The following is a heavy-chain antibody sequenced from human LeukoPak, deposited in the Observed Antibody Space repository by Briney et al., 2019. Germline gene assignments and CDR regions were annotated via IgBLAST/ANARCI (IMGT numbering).Heavy chain of an antibody. Sequence: SETLSLTCTVSGGSISSSSYYWGWIRQPPGKGLEWIGSIYHSGSTYYNPSLKSRVTISVDTSKNQFSLKLSSVTAADTAVYYCARVTSYYYGSGSYGGGDAFDIWGQGTMVTVSS. CDR2: IYHSGST. V-gene: IGHV4-39*07. CDR3: ARVTSYYYGSGSYGGGDAFDI. CDR1: GGSISSSSYY. J-gene: IGHJ3*02. D-gene: IGHD3-10*01.